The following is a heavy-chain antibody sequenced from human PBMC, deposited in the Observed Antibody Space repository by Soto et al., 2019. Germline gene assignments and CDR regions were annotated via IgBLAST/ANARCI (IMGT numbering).Heavy chain of an antibody. CDR3: ARAPYWYDILPGPELYYGMDV. CDR2: TNTYGGGT. D-gene: IGHD3-9*01. J-gene: IGHJ6*02. Sequence: EASVKVSCKASGYTFTDYYIHWVRQAPGRGLEWMGWTNTYGGGTNYAQKFEGWVTMTRDTSISTAYMELSRLRSDDTAVYYCARAPYWYDILPGPELYYGMDVCGQGTTVTVP. V-gene: IGHV1-2*04. CDR1: GYTFTDYY.